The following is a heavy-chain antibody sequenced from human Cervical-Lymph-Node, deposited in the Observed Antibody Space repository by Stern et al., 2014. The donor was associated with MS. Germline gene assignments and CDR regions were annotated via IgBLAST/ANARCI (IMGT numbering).Heavy chain of an antibody. CDR2: IYYSGST. CDR3: ARHQSDSSGYYDRWYFDY. CDR1: GGSISSSSYY. Sequence: QLQLQESGPGLVKPSETLSLTCTVSGGSISSSSYYWGWIRQPPGKGLEWIGSIYYSGSTYYNPSLKSRVTISVDTSKHQFSLKLSSVTAADTAVYYCARHQSDSSGYYDRWYFDYWGQGTLVTVSS. V-gene: IGHV4-39*01. J-gene: IGHJ4*02. D-gene: IGHD3-22*01.